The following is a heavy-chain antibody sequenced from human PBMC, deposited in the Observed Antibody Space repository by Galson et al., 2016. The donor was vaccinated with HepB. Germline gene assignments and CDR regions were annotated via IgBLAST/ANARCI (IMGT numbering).Heavy chain of an antibody. CDR2: IYPGGET. J-gene: IGHJ4*02. V-gene: IGHV3-53*01. CDR1: GFTVSSHY. D-gene: IGHD6-19*01. Sequence: SLRLSCAASGFTVSSHYMGWVRQAPGKGLEWVSIIYPGGETHYADSGKGRFSIYRDNSKNALYLQMNSLTAEDTAVYYCARDKGTVAADYWGQGTLVTVSS. CDR3: ARDKGTVAADY.